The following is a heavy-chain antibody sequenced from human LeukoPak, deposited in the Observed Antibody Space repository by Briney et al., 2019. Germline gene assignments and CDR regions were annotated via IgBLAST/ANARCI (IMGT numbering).Heavy chain of an antibody. D-gene: IGHD2-15*01. V-gene: IGHV3-23*01. CDR1: GFTFSSYA. CDR3: SKYKTHVVAAFDY. Sequence: GGSLRLSCAASGFTFSSYAMSWLRQAPGKGLEWVSAISGSGGSTYYADSVKGRFTISRDNSKNTLYLQMNSLRAEDTAVYYYSKYKTHVVAAFDYWGQGTLVTVSS. CDR2: ISGSGGST. J-gene: IGHJ4*02.